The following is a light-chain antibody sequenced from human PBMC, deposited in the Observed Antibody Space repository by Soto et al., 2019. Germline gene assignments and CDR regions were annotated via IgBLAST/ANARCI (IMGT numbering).Light chain of an antibody. V-gene: IGLV2-14*01. CDR3: SSKTSSTTLV. Sequence: SVLTQPASVSGSPGQSTTISCTGTSSDFGDYKYVSWYQQHPGKAPKLMIYEVTNRPSGVSNRFSGSKSGNAASLTISGLQPEDEADYYCSSKTSSTTLVFGGGTKLTVL. J-gene: IGLJ3*02. CDR2: EVT. CDR1: SSDFGDYKY.